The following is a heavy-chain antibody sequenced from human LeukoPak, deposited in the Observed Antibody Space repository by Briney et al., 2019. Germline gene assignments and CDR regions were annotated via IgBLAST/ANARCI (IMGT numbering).Heavy chain of an antibody. V-gene: IGHV3-30*18. CDR1: GFTFSSYG. CDR2: ISYDGSNK. J-gene: IGHJ4*02. CDR3: AKDGHYYESSGYSAEFGY. Sequence: PGTSLKLSCEASGFTFSSYGMHWVRQAPGKGLEWVAVISYDGSNKYYADNVKGRFTISRDNSKSTLYLQMNSLRAEDTAVYYCAKDGHYYESSGYSAEFGYWGQGALVTVCS. D-gene: IGHD3-22*01.